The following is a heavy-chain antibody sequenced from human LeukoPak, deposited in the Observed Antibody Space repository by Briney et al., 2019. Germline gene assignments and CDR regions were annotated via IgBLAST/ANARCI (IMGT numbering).Heavy chain of an antibody. V-gene: IGHV4-59*01. J-gene: IGHJ4*02. CDR3: ARADDKMATSNFDY. CDR1: GGSISSYY. D-gene: IGHD5-24*01. CDR2: IYYSGST. Sequence: SETLSLTCTVSGGSISSYYWSWVRQPPGKGLEWIGYIYYSGSTNYNPSLKSRVTISVDTSKNQFSLKLSSVTAADTAVYYCARADDKMATSNFDYWGQGTLVTVSS.